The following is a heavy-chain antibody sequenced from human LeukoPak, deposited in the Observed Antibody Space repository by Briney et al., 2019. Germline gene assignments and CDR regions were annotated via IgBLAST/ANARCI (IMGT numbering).Heavy chain of an antibody. V-gene: IGHV1-18*01. Sequence: ASVKVSCKASGYTFTSYGISWVRQAPGQGLEWMGWISAYNGNTNYAQKLQGRVTMTTDTSTSTAYMELRSLRSDDTAVYYCARGIGYDFWSGYLTYTAHLDYWGQGTLVTVSS. D-gene: IGHD3-3*01. CDR1: GYTFTSYG. J-gene: IGHJ4*02. CDR2: ISAYNGNT. CDR3: ARGIGYDFWSGYLTYTAHLDY.